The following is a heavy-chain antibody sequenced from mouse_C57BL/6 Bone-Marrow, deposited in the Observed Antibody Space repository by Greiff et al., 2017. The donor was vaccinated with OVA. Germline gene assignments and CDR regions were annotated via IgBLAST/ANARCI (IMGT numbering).Heavy chain of an antibody. CDR3: ARSPYYYGSSYWYFDV. V-gene: IGHV1-64*01. CDR2: IHPNSGST. Sequence: QVQLQRPGAELVKPGASVKLSCKASGYTFTSYWMHWVKQRPGQGLEWIGMIHPNSGSTNYNEKFKSKATLTVDKSSSTAYMQLSSLTSEDSAVYYCARSPYYYGSSYWYFDVWGTGTTVTVSS. CDR1: GYTFTSYW. J-gene: IGHJ1*03. D-gene: IGHD1-1*01.